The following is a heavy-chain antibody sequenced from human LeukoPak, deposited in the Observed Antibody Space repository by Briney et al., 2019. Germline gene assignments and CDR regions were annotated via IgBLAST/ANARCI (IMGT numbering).Heavy chain of an antibody. J-gene: IGHJ3*01. D-gene: IGHD3-9*01. Sequence: GGSLILSCAGSGFTFSSYAMSWVRQAPGKGLEWVSSISGSGGSTYYADSVKGRFTISRDNSKNTLYLQMNSLRAEDTAVYYCTTALNFDILTGVCQPIAAYDVWGQGTLVTVSS. V-gene: IGHV3-23*01. CDR1: GFTFSSYA. CDR2: ISGSGGST. CDR3: TTALNFDILTGVCQPIAAYDV.